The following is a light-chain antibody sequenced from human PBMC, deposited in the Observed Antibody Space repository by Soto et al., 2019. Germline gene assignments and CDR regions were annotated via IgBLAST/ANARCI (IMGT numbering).Light chain of an antibody. CDR2: DNY. V-gene: IGLV1-51*01. CDR3: GSWDTNLTAGL. CDR1: SSNIGNNY. J-gene: IGLJ2*01. Sequence: QSVLTQPPSVSAAPGQKVTISCSGSSSNIGNNYVSWYHQFPGAAPKLLIYDNYKLPSGVPDRFSGFKSGTTATLGITGLQTGDEADYYCGSWDTNLTAGLFGGGTQLTVL.